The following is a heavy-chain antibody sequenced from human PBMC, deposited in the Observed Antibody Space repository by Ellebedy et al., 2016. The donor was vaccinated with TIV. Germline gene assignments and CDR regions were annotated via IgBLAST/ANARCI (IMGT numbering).Heavy chain of an antibody. CDR1: GFTFRNYA. J-gene: IGHJ4*02. V-gene: IGHV3-23*01. D-gene: IGHD6-19*01. CDR2: IGPNNDYT. CDR3: AKELVSRGSLTFDN. Sequence: PGGSLRLSCEASGFTFRNYAMGSVRQALGKGLEWVSAIGPNNDYTFYIDSVGGRFTISRDKSRNTLYLQMDSLRVEETAVYYCAKELVSRGSLTFDNWGQGAQVTVSS.